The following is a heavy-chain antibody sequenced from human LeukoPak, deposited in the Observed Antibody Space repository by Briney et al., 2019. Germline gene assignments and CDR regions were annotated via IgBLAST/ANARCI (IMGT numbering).Heavy chain of an antibody. Sequence: SETLSLTCTVSGGSISSYYWSWIRQPPGKGLEWIGYIYYSGSTNYNPSLKSRVTISVDMSKNQFSLKLSSVTAADTAVYYCARRGIAAAGLDYWGQGTLVTVSS. CDR3: ARRGIAAAGLDY. V-gene: IGHV4-59*08. D-gene: IGHD6-13*01. J-gene: IGHJ4*02. CDR2: IYYSGST. CDR1: GGSISSYY.